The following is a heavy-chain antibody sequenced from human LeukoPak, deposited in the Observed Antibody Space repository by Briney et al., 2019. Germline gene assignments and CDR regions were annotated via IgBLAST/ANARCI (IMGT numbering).Heavy chain of an antibody. D-gene: IGHD1-26*01. J-gene: IGHJ4*02. CDR1: GGSFSGYY. CDR3: ARVRGSYHFDY. CDR2: ITSSSSAI. Sequence: LSLTCAVYGGSFSGYYWSWIRQPPGKGLEWVSYITSSSSAIYYADSVKGRFTISRDNARNSLYLQMNGLRAEDTAVYYCARVRGSYHFDYWGQGTLVTVSS. V-gene: IGHV3-11*04.